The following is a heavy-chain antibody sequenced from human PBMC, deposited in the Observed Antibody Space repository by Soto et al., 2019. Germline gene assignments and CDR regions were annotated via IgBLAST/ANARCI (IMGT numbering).Heavy chain of an antibody. CDR1: GYSFTDYK. D-gene: IGHD1-26*01. CDR3: ARGGNSGSYRAFDI. Sequence: ASVKVSCKTSGYSFTDYKLHWVRQAPGQGLEWMGWISAYNGNTNYAQKLQGRVTMTTDTSTSTAYMELRSLRSDDTAVYYCARGGNSGSYRAFDIWGQGTMVTVSS. CDR2: ISAYNGNT. V-gene: IGHV1-18*04. J-gene: IGHJ3*02.